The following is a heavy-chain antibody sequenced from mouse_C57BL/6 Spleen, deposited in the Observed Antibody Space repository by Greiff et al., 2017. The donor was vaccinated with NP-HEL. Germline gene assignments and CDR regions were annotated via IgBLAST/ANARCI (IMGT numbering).Heavy chain of an antibody. CDR2: IWTGGGT. CDR1: GFSLTSYA. J-gene: IGHJ1*03. Sequence: VQLVESGPGLVAPSQSLSITCTVSGFSLTSYAISWVRQPPGKGLEWLGVIWTGGGTNYNSALKSRLSISKDNSKSQVFLKMNSLQTDDTARYYCARNSITTVVAPYWYFDVWGTGTTVTVSS. D-gene: IGHD1-1*01. V-gene: IGHV2-9-1*01. CDR3: ARNSITTVVAPYWYFDV.